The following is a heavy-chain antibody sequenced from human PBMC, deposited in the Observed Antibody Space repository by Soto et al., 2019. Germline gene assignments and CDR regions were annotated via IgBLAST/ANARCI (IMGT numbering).Heavy chain of an antibody. CDR1: GFSLSTGAEG. CDR2: IFWDHDR. J-gene: IGHJ5*02. CDR3: AHSQVHPSGTLPYTIWFGP. D-gene: IGHD3-10*01. Sequence: QITLKESGPTLVRPTQTLTLTCTFSGFSLSTGAEGVGWIRQPPGTALEWLALIFWDHDRFYNPSLKNRLTATKDTSKTQVVLTRTNMDPVDTPTYYCAHSQVHPSGTLPYTIWFGPWGSGSLVIVS. V-gene: IGHV2-5*02.